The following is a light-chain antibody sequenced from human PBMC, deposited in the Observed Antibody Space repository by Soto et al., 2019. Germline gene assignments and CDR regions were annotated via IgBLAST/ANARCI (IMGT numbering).Light chain of an antibody. V-gene: IGLV2-18*02. Sequence: QSVLTQPPSVSGPPGQSVTISCTGTSSDVGSYNRVSWYQQPPGTAPKLMIYEVSNRPSGVPDRFSGSKSGNTASLTISGLQAEDEADYYCSSYTSSSTYVFVTGTKVTVL. CDR3: SSYTSSSTYV. CDR1: SSDVGSYNR. J-gene: IGLJ1*01. CDR2: EVS.